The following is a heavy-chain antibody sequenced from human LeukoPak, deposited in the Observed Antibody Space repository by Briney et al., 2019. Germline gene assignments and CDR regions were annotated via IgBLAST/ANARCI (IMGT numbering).Heavy chain of an antibody. J-gene: IGHJ6*03. V-gene: IGHV3-23*01. CDR3: AKVTGPYYYYYYMDV. Sequence: PWGILRLSCAASGFTFNGYAMSCVRQAPGKGLEWGSAISGSGGSTYYADSVKGRFTISRDNSKNTLFLQMNSLRAEDTAVYYCAKVTGPYYYYYYMDVWGKGTTVTVSS. CDR2: ISGSGGST. CDR1: GFTFNGYA.